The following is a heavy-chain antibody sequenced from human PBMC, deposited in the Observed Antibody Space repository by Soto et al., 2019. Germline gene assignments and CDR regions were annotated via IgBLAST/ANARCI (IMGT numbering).Heavy chain of an antibody. J-gene: IGHJ5*02. CDR2: IYHSGST. CDR3: ARVPSP. V-gene: IGHV4-30-2*01. Sequence: TLSLTCVVSGGSIGSGGYSWSWIRQPPGKGLEWIGYIYHSGSTYYNPSLKSRVTISVDRSKNQFSLKLSSVTAADTAVYYCARVPSPWGQGTLVPVSS. CDR1: GGSIGSGGYS.